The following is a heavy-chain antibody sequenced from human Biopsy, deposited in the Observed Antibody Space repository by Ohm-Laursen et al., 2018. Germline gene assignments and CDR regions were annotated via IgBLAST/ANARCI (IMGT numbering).Heavy chain of an antibody. D-gene: IGHD2-2*01. J-gene: IGHJ6*01. Sequence: VKISCKASGGTFSNYAISWVRQAPGQGLEWLGGIIPVSDTANYAQKFQGRVTITADKPTSTAYMELSSLRSEDTALYYCASSSYCGRTTCYQNYGMDVWGQGTTVTVSS. CDR3: ASSSYCGRTTCYQNYGMDV. CDR2: IIPVSDTA. CDR1: GGTFSNYA. V-gene: IGHV1-69*13.